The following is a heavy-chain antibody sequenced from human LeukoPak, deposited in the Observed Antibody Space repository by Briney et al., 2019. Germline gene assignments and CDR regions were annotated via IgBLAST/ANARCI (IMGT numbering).Heavy chain of an antibody. D-gene: IGHD6-19*01. J-gene: IGHJ4*02. CDR1: GYTFTSYG. V-gene: IGHV1-18*01. Sequence: ASVKVSCKASGYTFTSYGISWVRQAPGQGLEWMGWISAYNGNTNYVQKLQGRVTMTTDTSTSTAYMELRSLRSDDTAVYYCARDSRAIAVAPRDFDCWGQGTLVTVSS. CDR3: ARDSRAIAVAPRDFDC. CDR2: ISAYNGNT.